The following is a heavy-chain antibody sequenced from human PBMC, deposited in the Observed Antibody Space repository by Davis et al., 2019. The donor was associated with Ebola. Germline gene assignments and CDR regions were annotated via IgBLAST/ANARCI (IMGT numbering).Heavy chain of an antibody. CDR3: TRGWLRGWFDP. D-gene: IGHD5-12*01. V-gene: IGHV6-1*01. Sequence: PSETLSLTCAISGDSVSSGGWNWIRQSPSRGLEWLGRTYYNSKWYNDYALSVKSRITINPDTSKNQFSLKLNSVTPEDTAVYYCTRGWLRGWFDPWGQGTLVTVSS. CDR1: GDSVSSGG. CDR2: TYYNSKWYN. J-gene: IGHJ5*02.